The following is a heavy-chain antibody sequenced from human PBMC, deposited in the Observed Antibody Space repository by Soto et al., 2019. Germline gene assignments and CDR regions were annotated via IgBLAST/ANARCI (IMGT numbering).Heavy chain of an antibody. D-gene: IGHD2-15*01. CDR3: VRTSLVVAAATREDY. CDR1: GFTFSNAW. Sequence: GGSLRLSCAASGFTFSNAWMNWVRQAPGKGLEWVSRINSDGSSTSYADSVKGRFTISRDNAKNTLYLQMNSLRAEDTAVYYCVRTSLVVAAATREDYWGQGTLVTVSS. J-gene: IGHJ4*02. CDR2: INSDGSST. V-gene: IGHV3-74*01.